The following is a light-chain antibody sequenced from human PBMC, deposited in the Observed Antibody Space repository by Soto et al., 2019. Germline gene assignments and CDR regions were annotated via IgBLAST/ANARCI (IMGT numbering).Light chain of an antibody. Sequence: DIVLKQSPGTLSSSPGERATLSCRASQSVGTYLAWYQQKPGQAPRLLIYDAYNRATGIAPRFRGSGSGTDFTLTISSVEPEDFAVYICQPRSNWPPTVGPGTRLEIK. J-gene: IGKJ5*01. V-gene: IGKV3-11*01. CDR2: DAY. CDR3: QPRSNWPPT. CDR1: QSVGTY.